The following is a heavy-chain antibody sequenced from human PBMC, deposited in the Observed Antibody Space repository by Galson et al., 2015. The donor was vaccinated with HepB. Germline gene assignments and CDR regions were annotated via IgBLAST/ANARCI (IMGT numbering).Heavy chain of an antibody. Sequence: SETLSLTCTVSGGSISSSSYYWGWIRQPPGKGLEWIGSIYYSGSTYYNPSLKSRVTISVDTSKNQFSLKLSSVTAADTAVYYCARRYYIWHPLMYYFDYWGQGTLVTVSS. CDR3: ARRYYIWHPLMYYFDY. CDR1: GGSISSSSYY. D-gene: IGHD1-26*01. J-gene: IGHJ4*02. CDR2: IYYSGST. V-gene: IGHV4-39*01.